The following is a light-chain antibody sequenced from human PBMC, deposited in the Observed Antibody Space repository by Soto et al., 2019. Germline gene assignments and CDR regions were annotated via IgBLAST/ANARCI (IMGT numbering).Light chain of an antibody. J-gene: IGKJ1*01. CDR3: QQYSNYYPET. Sequence: DIQMTQSPSTLSASVGDRVTIPCRASQSVSSWLALYQQKPGKAPKLLIYKASNLEFGVPSRFSGSGSGTEFTLTISSLQPDDFATYYCQQYSNYYPETFGQGTKVDIK. CDR1: QSVSSW. V-gene: IGKV1-5*03. CDR2: KAS.